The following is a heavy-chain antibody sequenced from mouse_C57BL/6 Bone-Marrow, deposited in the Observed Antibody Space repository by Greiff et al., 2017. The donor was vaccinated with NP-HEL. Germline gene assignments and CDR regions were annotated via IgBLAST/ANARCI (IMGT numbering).Heavy chain of an antibody. D-gene: IGHD2-5*01. CDR2: IYPRSGNT. Sequence: VQRVESGAELARPGASVKLSCKASGYTFTSYGISWVKQRTGQGLEWIGEIYPRSGNTYYNEKFKGKATLTADKSSSTAYMELRSLTSEDSAVYFCARFYSNLWYFDVWGTGTTVTVSS. J-gene: IGHJ1*03. CDR1: GYTFTSYG. V-gene: IGHV1-81*01. CDR3: ARFYSNLWYFDV.